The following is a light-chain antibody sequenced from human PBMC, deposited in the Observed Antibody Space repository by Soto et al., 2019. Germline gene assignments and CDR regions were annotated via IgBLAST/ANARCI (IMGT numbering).Light chain of an antibody. Sequence: QSVLTQPPSVSGAPGQRVTISCTGNSSNLGAGYDVHWYQQLPGAAPKLVIFGNRNRPSGVSNRFSGSKSGNTAYLTISGLQVEDEAEYFCFSFTTTSTHVFGTGTKLTVL. CDR2: GNR. J-gene: IGLJ1*01. V-gene: IGLV1-40*01. CDR3: FSFTTTSTHV. CDR1: SSNLGAGYD.